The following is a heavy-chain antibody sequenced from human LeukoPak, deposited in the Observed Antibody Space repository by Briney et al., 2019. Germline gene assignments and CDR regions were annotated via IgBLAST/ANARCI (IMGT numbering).Heavy chain of an antibody. D-gene: IGHD3-10*01. J-gene: IGHJ6*02. Sequence: PGGSLRLSCAASGFTFSSFGMNWVRQAPGKGLEWVSYISDSSSLTYYADSVKGRFTISRDNAKNSLSLQLNSLRDEDTAVYFCAKLIRGGYGMDVWGQGTTVTVSS. CDR2: ISDSSSLT. V-gene: IGHV3-48*02. CDR1: GFTFSSFG. CDR3: AKLIRGGYGMDV.